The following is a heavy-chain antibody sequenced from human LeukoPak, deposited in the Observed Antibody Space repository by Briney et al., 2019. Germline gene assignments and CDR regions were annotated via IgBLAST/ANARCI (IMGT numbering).Heavy chain of an antibody. V-gene: IGHV3-49*03. J-gene: IGHJ3*02. CDR3: TRASILWWPDAFDI. CDR1: GLTFGDYT. CDR2: IRSKAYGGAT. D-gene: IGHD2-21*01. Sequence: GGSLRLSCTTSGLTFGDYTMTWFRQAPGKGLEWVGFIRSKAYGGATEYAASVKGRFTISRDDSRSIAFLQMNSLKTEDTAVYYCTRASILWWPDAFDIWGQGTMVTVSS.